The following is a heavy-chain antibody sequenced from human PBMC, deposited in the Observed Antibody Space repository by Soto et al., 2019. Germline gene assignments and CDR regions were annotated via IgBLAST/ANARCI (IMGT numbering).Heavy chain of an antibody. V-gene: IGHV3-23*01. CDR3: AKWDSSGWYLRFDAFDI. Sequence: EVQLSESGGGLVQPGGSLRLSFAASGFTFSSYSMSWDRQAAGTGLEWVSAISGSGGSTYYADSVKGRFTISRDNSKNTLYLQMNSLRAEDTAVYYCAKWDSSGWYLRFDAFDIWGRGTMVTVSS. CDR1: GFTFSSYS. D-gene: IGHD6-19*01. J-gene: IGHJ3*02. CDR2: ISGSGGST.